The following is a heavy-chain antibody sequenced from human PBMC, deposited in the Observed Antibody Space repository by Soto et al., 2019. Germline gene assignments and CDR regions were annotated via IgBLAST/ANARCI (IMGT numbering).Heavy chain of an antibody. Sequence: ASVKVSCKASGYTFTGYYMHWVRQAPGQGLEWMGWINPNNGVTNYAQKFQGRVTMSRDTSISTAYMEPSRLRSDDTAVYYCARAAGGGEYYYFDYWGQGTLVTVSS. J-gene: IGHJ4*02. CDR2: INPNNGVT. D-gene: IGHD1-1*01. CDR1: GYTFTGYY. CDR3: ARAAGGGEYYYFDY. V-gene: IGHV1-2*02.